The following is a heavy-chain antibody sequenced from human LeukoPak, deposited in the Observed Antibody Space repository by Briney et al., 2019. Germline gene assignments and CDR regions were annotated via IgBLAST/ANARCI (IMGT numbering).Heavy chain of an antibody. CDR1: GFTFSSYW. V-gene: IGHV3-74*01. CDR2: IDGDGSST. J-gene: IGHJ4*01. CDR3: ARDLTAMVRGVAADY. D-gene: IGHD3-10*01. Sequence: GGSLRLSCAGSGFTFSSYWIQWVRQAPGKGLVWVSHIDGDGSSTNYADSVKGRFTISRDNAKNTLYLQMNSLRAEDTAVYYCARDLTAMVRGVAADYWGHGTLVTVSS.